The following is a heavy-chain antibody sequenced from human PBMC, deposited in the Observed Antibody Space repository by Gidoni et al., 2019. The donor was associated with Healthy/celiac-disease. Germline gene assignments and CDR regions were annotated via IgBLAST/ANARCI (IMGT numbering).Heavy chain of an antibody. CDR2: ISVSGGST. J-gene: IGHJ4*02. V-gene: IGHV3-23*01. D-gene: IGHD4-17*01. Sequence: EVQLLESGGGLVQPGGSLRLSCAASGFTFSSYAMSWVRQAPGKGLEWFSAISVSGGSTYYADSVKGRFTISRDNSKNTLYLQMNSLRAEDTAVYYCAKGNDYGDYLYYFDYWGQGTLVTVSS. CDR3: AKGNDYGDYLYYFDY. CDR1: GFTFSSYA.